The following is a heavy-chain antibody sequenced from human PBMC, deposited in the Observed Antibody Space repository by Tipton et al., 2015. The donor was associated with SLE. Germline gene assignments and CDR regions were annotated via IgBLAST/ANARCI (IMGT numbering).Heavy chain of an antibody. CDR3: ARVNNFYGSGSFDY. D-gene: IGHD3-10*01. V-gene: IGHV3-30*04. Sequence: SLRLSCAASGFTFTDYSMHWVRQAPGKGLEWVAVISYDGSNNFYADSVKGRFTISRDNSKNTLYLQMNGLRPEDTAVYYCARVNNFYGSGSFDYWGQGTLVTVSS. J-gene: IGHJ4*02. CDR2: ISYDGSNN. CDR1: GFTFTDYS.